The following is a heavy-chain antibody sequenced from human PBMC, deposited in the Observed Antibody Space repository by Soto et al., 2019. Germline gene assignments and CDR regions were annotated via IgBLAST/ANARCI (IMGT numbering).Heavy chain of an antibody. D-gene: IGHD2-2*01. J-gene: IGHJ3*02. V-gene: IGHV3-21*01. CDR1: GFTFSSYS. Sequence: PGGSLRLSCAASGFTFSSYSMTWVRQAPGKGLEWVSSISSSSSYIYYADSVKGRFTISRDNAKNSLYLQMNSLRAEDTAVYYCAREGYCSATSCYLDAFDIWGQGTMVTVSS. CDR3: AREGYCSATSCYLDAFDI. CDR2: ISSSSSYI.